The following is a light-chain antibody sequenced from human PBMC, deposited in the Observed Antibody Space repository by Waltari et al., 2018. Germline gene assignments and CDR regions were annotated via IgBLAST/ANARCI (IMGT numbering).Light chain of an antibody. Sequence: QSVLTQPPSASEAARKSVAISCSGSSSNIGTNSVSWYQHLPGTAPKLLIYYNVQRASVVSDRFSGAKSGTSASLAISGLQTEDEADYYFAAWDESLSGFLFGGGTRLTVL. CDR3: AAWDESLSGFL. CDR1: SSNIGTNS. J-gene: IGLJ2*01. CDR2: YNV. V-gene: IGLV1-36*01.